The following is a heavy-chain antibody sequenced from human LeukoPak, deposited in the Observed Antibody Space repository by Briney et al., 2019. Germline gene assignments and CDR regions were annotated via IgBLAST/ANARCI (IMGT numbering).Heavy chain of an antibody. CDR2: INPSDSDT. D-gene: IGHD5-24*01. V-gene: IGHV5-51*01. CDR3: ARRQRWGRTSYAFDI. J-gene: IGHJ3*02. CDR1: GSSFTNYW. Sequence: GESLKISCKGSGSSFTNYWIGWVRQMPGKVLECMAIINPSDSDTRYSPSFQGQVTISADKSISTAYLQWRSLRASDTAMYYCARRQRWGRTSYAFDIWGQGTMVTVSS.